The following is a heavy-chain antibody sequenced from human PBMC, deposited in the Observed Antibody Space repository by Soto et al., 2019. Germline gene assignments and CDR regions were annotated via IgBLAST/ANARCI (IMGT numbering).Heavy chain of an antibody. CDR1: GGSISSSSYY. CDR3: ARTYYYGSGSQDFDY. J-gene: IGHJ4*02. D-gene: IGHD3-10*01. Sequence: QLQLQESGPGLVKPSETLSLTCTVSGGSISSSSYYWDWIRQPPGKGLEWIGSIYYSGSTYYNPSLKSRVTISVDTSKNQFSLKLSSVTAADTAVYYCARTYYYGSGSQDFDYWGQGTLVTVSS. V-gene: IGHV4-39*01. CDR2: IYYSGST.